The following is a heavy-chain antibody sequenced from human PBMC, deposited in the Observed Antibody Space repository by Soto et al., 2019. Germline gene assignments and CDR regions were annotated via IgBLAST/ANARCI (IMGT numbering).Heavy chain of an antibody. J-gene: IGHJ3*02. CDR3: ASEYYYDSSGYYYGLSDAFDI. D-gene: IGHD3-22*01. V-gene: IGHV4-39*01. CDR2: IYYSGST. CDR1: GASISSSSYY. Sequence: SETLSLTCTVSGASISSSSYYWGWIRQPPGKGLEWIGSIYYSGSTYYNPSLKSRVTISVDTSKNQFSLKLSSVTAADTAVYYCASEYYYDSSGYYYGLSDAFDIWGQGTMVTVS.